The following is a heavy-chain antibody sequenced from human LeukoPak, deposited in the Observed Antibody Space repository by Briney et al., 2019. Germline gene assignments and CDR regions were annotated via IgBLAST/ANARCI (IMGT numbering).Heavy chain of an antibody. CDR1: GYTFSSYA. D-gene: IGHD2-21*02. Sequence: GGSLRLSCAASGYTFSSYAMSWVRHAPGKGLEWGSAISGSGGSTYYTDSVKGRFTISRNNSKNTLYLQMNSLRAEDTAVYYCAKALEGVVTAPTDYWGQGTLVTVSS. J-gene: IGHJ4*02. CDR2: ISGSGGST. V-gene: IGHV3-23*01. CDR3: AKALEGVVTAPTDY.